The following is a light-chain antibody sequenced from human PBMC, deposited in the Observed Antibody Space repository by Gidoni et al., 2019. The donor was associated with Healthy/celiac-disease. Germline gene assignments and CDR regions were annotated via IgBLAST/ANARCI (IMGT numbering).Light chain of an antibody. CDR3: QSYDSSLSGYVV. V-gene: IGLV1-40*01. CDR1: SSNIGAGYD. CDR2: GNS. Sequence: QSVLTQPPSVSGAPRQRVTISCTGSSSNIGAGYDVHWYQQLPGTAPNLLIYGNSNRPSGVPDRFSGSKSGTSASLAITGLQAEDEADYYCQSYDSSLSGYVVFGGGTKLTVL. J-gene: IGLJ2*01.